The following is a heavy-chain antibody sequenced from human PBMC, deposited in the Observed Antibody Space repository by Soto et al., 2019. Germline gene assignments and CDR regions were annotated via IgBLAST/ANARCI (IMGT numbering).Heavy chain of an antibody. CDR1: GGSISSYY. J-gene: IGHJ5*02. Sequence: PSETLSLTCSVSGGSISSYYWSWIRQPAGKGLEWIGRIYSSGSTKYNPSLKSRVIMSIDTFKNQFSLKLYSVTAADTAVYYCARTLEAAGTENWFDPWGQGTLVTV. CDR2: IYSSGST. V-gene: IGHV4-4*07. CDR3: ARTLEAAGTENWFDP. D-gene: IGHD6-13*01.